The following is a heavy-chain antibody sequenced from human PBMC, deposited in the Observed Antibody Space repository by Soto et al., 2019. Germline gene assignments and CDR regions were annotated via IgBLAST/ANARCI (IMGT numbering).Heavy chain of an antibody. CDR1: GCTFSSYA. CDR3: ARVGVSYDGSGYPLSDWYHDL. Sequence: STVKSCWKASGCTFSSYAISWVRQAPGQGLDCMGGIIPIFGTANYAQKFQGRVTITADESTSTAYRELSSLRSEDTAVYYCARVGVSYDGSGYPLSDWYHDLWGRGTLDPVSS. D-gene: IGHD3-22*01. J-gene: IGHJ2*01. CDR2: IIPIFGTA. V-gene: IGHV1-69*13.